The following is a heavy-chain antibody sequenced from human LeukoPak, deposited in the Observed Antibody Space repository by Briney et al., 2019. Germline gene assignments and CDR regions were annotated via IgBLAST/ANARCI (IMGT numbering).Heavy chain of an antibody. Sequence: PGGSLRLSCAASGFTFSNAWMSWVRQAPGKGLEWVGRIKSKTDGGTTDYAAPVKGRFTISRDDSKNTLYLQMNSLKTEDTAVYYCTTLFEPVVPAAIPDAFDIWGQGTMVTVSS. D-gene: IGHD2-2*02. J-gene: IGHJ3*02. CDR3: TTLFEPVVPAAIPDAFDI. V-gene: IGHV3-15*01. CDR2: IKSKTDGGTT. CDR1: GFTFSNAW.